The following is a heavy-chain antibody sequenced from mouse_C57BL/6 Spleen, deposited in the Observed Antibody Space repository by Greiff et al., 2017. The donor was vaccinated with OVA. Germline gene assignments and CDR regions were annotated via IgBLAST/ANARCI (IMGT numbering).Heavy chain of an antibody. V-gene: IGHV3-6*01. Sequence: EVKLMESGPGLVKPSQSLSLTCSVTGYSITSGYYWNWIRQFPGNKLEWMGYISYDGSNNYNPSLKNRISITRDTSKNQFFLKLNSVTTEDTATYYCARDLLYDGYYDWFAYWGQGTLVTVSA. J-gene: IGHJ3*01. D-gene: IGHD2-3*01. CDR2: ISYDGSN. CDR1: GYSITSGYY. CDR3: ARDLLYDGYYDWFAY.